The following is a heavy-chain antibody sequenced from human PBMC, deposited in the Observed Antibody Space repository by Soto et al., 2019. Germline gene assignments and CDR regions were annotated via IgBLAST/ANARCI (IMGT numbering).Heavy chain of an antibody. CDR2: THGGDANA. V-gene: IGHV5-51*01. CDR1: GYXFSSYL. J-gene: IGHJ4*02. Sequence: EXLKIYCKCSGYXFSSYLVVWVRHMPGKGLEFIGITHGGDANARYSPSFEGEVTISTYRSITTAYLKWSSLKASDTAIYYCARRGTYSSGWDYWGQGTRVTVYS. CDR3: ARRGTYSSGWDY. D-gene: IGHD6-19*01.